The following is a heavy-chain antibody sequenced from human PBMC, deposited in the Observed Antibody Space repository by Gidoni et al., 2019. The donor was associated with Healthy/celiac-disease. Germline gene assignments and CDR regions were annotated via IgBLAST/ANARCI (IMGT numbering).Heavy chain of an antibody. CDR2: IYYSGST. J-gene: IGHJ3*02. Sequence: QLQLQESGPGLVKPSETLSLTCTVSGGSISSSSYYWGWIRQPPGKGLEWIGNIYYSGSTYYNPSLKSRVTISVDTSKNQFSLKLSSVTAADTAVYYCARRGSSGTFDIWGQGTMVTVSS. CDR3: ARRGSSGTFDI. D-gene: IGHD1-26*01. CDR1: GGSISSSSYY. V-gene: IGHV4-39*01.